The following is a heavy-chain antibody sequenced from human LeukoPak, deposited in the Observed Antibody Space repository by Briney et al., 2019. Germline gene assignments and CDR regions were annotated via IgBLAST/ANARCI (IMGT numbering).Heavy chain of an antibody. CDR3: ASGYCSSTSCPNPHYYYYYMDV. J-gene: IGHJ6*03. D-gene: IGHD2-2*03. CDR1: GFTFSSYA. V-gene: IGHV3-23*01. Sequence: GGSLRLSCAASGFTFSSYAMSWVRQAPGKGLEWVSAISGSGGSTYYADSVKGRFTISRDNSKNTLYLQMNSLRAEDTAVYYCASGYCSSTSCPNPHYYYYYMDVWGKGTTVTVSS. CDR2: ISGSGGST.